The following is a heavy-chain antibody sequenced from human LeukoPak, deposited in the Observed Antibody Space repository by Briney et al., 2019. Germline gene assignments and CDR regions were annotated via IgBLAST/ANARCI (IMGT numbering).Heavy chain of an antibody. V-gene: IGHV3-11*01. Sequence: PSETLSLTCAVYGGSFSGYYWSWIRQPPGKGLEWVSYISSSGSTIYYADSVKGRFTISRDNAKNSLYLQMNSLRAEDTAVYYCARVRYSSSWYSDYWGQGTLVTVSS. D-gene: IGHD6-13*01. CDR1: GGSFSGYY. CDR2: ISSSGSTI. CDR3: ARVRYSSSWYSDY. J-gene: IGHJ4*02.